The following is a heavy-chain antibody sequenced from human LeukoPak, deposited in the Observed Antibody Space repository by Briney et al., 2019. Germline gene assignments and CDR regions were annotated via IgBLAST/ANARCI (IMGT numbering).Heavy chain of an antibody. D-gene: IGHD2-2*01. J-gene: IGHJ4*02. V-gene: IGHV3-23*01. Sequence: PGGSLRLSCAASGFTFSSYAMSWVRQAPGKGLEWDSALSGSGGSTSYADSVKGRFTISRDNSKNTLFLQMNSLRAEDTAVYYCAKDPANIVVVPAAIDYWGQGTLVTVSS. CDR3: AKDPANIVVVPAAIDY. CDR1: GFTFSSYA. CDR2: LSGSGGST.